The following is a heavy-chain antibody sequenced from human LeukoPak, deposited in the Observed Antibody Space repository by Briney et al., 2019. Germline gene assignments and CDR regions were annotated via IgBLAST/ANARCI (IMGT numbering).Heavy chain of an antibody. CDR1: GFTFDDYA. V-gene: IGHV3-9*01. D-gene: IGHD5-18*01. CDR3: AKDITHDTVMFSFAS. CDR2: ISWNSGNI. Sequence: GGSLRLSCAASGFTFDDYAMHWVRQTPRKGLEWVSGISWNSGNIGYADPVKGRFTISRDNARNSLYLQMNSLRAEDTALYYCAKDITHDTVMFSFASWGQGTLVTVSS. J-gene: IGHJ4*02.